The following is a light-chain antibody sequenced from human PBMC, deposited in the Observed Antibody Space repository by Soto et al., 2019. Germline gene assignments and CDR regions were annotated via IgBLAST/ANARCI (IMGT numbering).Light chain of an antibody. CDR2: GAS. J-gene: IGKJ4*01. CDR1: QSISNN. Sequence: IVMTQSPAPLSVSPGETATLSCMASQSISNNLAWYQQKPGQAPRLLIYGASTRAADVPARFSGSGSGTEFNLTISSLQSEDFGVYYCQQYNNWPRATLGGGTKVDIK. CDR3: QQYNNWPRAT. V-gene: IGKV3-15*01.